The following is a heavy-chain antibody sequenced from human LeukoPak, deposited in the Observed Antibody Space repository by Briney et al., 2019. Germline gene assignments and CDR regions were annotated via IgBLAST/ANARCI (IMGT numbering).Heavy chain of an antibody. CDR3: ARWCSSSLALDY. CDR2: IYYSGST. V-gene: IGHV4-31*03. Sequence: PPQTLSLTCTVSGGSISSGGYYWSWIRQHPGKGLEWIGYIYYSGSTYYNPSLKSRVTISVDTSKNQFSLRLSSVTAADTAVYYCARWCSSSLALDYWGQGTLVTVSS. CDR1: GGSISSGGYY. J-gene: IGHJ4*02. D-gene: IGHD6-13*01.